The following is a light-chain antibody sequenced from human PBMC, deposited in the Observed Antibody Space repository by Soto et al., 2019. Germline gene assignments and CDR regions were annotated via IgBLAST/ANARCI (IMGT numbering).Light chain of an antibody. CDR2: GAS. J-gene: IGKJ1*01. Sequence: EIVMTQSPATLSVSPGERATLSCRASQSVSSNLAWYQQKPGQAPRLLIYGASTRATGIPARFSGSGSGTEFTLTFSSLQSEDFALYYCQQYNNWPPRGTFGQGTKVEIK. V-gene: IGKV3-15*01. CDR1: QSVSSN. CDR3: QQYNNWPPRGT.